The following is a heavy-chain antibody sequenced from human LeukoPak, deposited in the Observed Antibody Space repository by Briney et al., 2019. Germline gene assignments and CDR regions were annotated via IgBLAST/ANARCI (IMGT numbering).Heavy chain of an antibody. J-gene: IGHJ4*02. CDR1: GFTFSSHA. V-gene: IGHV3-23*01. D-gene: IGHD6-19*01. Sequence: GGSLRLSCAASGFTFSSHAMSWVRQAPGKGLEWVSALRGSGGSTSYADSVKGRFTISRDNSKNTLYLQMSSLRAEDTAVYYCASSASGWYNFDYWGQGTLVTVSS. CDR2: LRGSGGST. CDR3: ASSASGWYNFDY.